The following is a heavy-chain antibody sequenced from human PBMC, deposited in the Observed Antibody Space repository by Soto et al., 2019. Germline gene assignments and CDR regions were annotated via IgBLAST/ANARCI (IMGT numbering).Heavy chain of an antibody. CDR3: AKENTGLYSN. CDR1: GFSFSTYA. CDR2: ISGNGGST. V-gene: IGHV3-23*01. Sequence: PGGSLRLSCAASGFSFSTYAMGWLRQAPGKGLEWVSAISGNGGSTYYADSVKGRFTTSRDNSKNTLYLLMNSLRADDTAVYYCAKENTGLYSNWGQGTLVTVSS. J-gene: IGHJ4*02. D-gene: IGHD6-19*01.